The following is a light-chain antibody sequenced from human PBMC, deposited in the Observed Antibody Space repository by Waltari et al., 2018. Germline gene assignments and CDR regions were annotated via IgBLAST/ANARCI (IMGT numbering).Light chain of an antibody. CDR1: QSVLSNYDNKNY. CDR2: WAS. Sequence: DIVMTQSPDSLAVSLGERATINCKSSQSVLSNYDNKNYLAWFHQKPGQPPKLLISWASTRESGVPDRFSGSGSGTDFTLTISSLQAEDVVVYYCQQYYGIPLAFGGGTKVE. J-gene: IGKJ4*01. CDR3: QQYYGIPLA. V-gene: IGKV4-1*01.